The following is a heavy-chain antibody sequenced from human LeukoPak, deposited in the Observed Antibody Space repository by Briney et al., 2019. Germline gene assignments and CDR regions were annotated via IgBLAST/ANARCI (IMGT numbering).Heavy chain of an antibody. D-gene: IGHD3-10*01. CDR3: AKDRSVDWLWFGPAGG. CDR2: ISGSGGST. J-gene: IGHJ4*02. CDR1: GFTFSSYA. Sequence: HPGGSLRLSCAASGFTFSSYAMHWVRQAPGKGLEWVSAISGSGGSTYYADSVKGRFTISRDNSKNTLYLQMNSLRAEDTAVYYCAKDRSVDWLWFGPAGGWGQGTLVTVSS. V-gene: IGHV3-23*01.